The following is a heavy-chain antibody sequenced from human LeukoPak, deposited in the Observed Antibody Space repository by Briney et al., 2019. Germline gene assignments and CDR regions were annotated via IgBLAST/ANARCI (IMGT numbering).Heavy chain of an antibody. D-gene: IGHD5-18*01. CDR1: GGSISSSSYY. CDR3: ARQSDTAMVTRYFDL. CDR2: IYYSGST. Sequence: PSETLSLTCTVSGGSISSSSYYWGWIRQPPGKGLEWIGSIYYSGSTYYNPSLKSRVTISVGTSKNQFSLKLSSVTAADTAVYYCARQSDTAMVTRYFDLWGRGTLVTVSS. V-gene: IGHV4-39*01. J-gene: IGHJ2*01.